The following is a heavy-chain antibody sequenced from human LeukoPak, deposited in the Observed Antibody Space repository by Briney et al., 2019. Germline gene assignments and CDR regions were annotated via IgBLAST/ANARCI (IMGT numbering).Heavy chain of an antibody. Sequence: SETLSLTCIVSGGAISSYYWNWIRQPPGKGLEWIGHIYYSGSSNYNPSLKSRVTISVDTSKNQFSLKLTSVTAADTAVYYCARAVNPMYWYFDLWGRGNLVTVSS. V-gene: IGHV4-59*01. CDR1: GGAISSYY. D-gene: IGHD4-17*01. J-gene: IGHJ2*01. CDR2: IYYSGSS. CDR3: ARAVNPMYWYFDL.